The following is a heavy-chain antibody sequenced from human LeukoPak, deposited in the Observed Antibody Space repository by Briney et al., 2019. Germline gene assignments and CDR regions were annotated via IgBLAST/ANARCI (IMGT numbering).Heavy chain of an antibody. D-gene: IGHD3-16*01. V-gene: IGHV3-48*03. Sequence: HPGGSLRLSCAASGFTFSSYEMNWVRQAPGKGLEWVPYISSSGSTIYYADSVKGRFTISRDNAKNSLYLQMNSLRAEDTAVYYCARDWGYGMDVWGKGTTVTVSS. CDR1: GFTFSSYE. J-gene: IGHJ6*04. CDR2: ISSSGSTI. CDR3: ARDWGYGMDV.